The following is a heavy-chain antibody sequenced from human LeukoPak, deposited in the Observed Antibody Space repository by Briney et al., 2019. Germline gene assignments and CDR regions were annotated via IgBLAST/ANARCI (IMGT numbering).Heavy chain of an antibody. V-gene: IGHV3-21*01. CDR1: GFTFSNAW. J-gene: IGHJ4*02. D-gene: IGHD3-22*01. CDR3: AREKYYDSSGYYRDYFDY. CDR2: ISSSSSYI. Sequence: AGGSLRLSCAASGFTFSNAWMNWVRQAPGKGLEWVSSISSSSSYIYYADSVKGRFTISRDNAKNSLYLQMNSLRAEDTAVYYCAREKYYDSSGYYRDYFDYWGQGTLVTASS.